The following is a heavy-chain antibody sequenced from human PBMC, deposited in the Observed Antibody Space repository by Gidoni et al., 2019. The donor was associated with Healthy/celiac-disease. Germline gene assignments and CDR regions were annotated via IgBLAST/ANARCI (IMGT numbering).Heavy chain of an antibody. V-gene: IGHV1-69*06. CDR2: IIPIFGTA. CDR1: GGTFSSYA. Sequence: QVQLVQSGAEVKKPGSSVKVSCKAAGGTFSSYAISWVRQAPGQGLEWMGGIIPIFGTANYAQKFQGRGTITADKSTSTAYMELSSLRSEDTAVYYCASGASGWYYYYYMDVWGKGTTVTVSS. CDR3: ASGASGWYYYYYMDV. D-gene: IGHD6-19*01. J-gene: IGHJ6*03.